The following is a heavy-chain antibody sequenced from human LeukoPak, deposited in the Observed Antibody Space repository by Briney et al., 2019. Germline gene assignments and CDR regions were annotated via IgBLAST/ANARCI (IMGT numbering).Heavy chain of an antibody. CDR3: ARPNTHDYYDSSGYYGYYFDY. V-gene: IGHV3-21*01. J-gene: IGHJ4*02. D-gene: IGHD3-22*01. Sequence: GGSLRLSCAASGFTFSSYSMNWVRQAPGKGLEWVSSISSSSYIYYADSVKGRSTISRDNAKNSLYLQMNSLRAEDTAVYYCARPNTHDYYDSSGYYGYYFDYWGQGTLVTVSS. CDR1: GFTFSSYS. CDR2: ISSSSYI.